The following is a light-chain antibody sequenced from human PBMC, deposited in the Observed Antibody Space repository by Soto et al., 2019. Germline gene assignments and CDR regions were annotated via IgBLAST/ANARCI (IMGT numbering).Light chain of an antibody. J-gene: IGLJ1*01. Sequence: QSALTQPRSVSGSPGQSVTISCTGTSSDVGGYNYVSWYQQHPGKAPKLMIYDVSKRPSGVPDRFSGSNSGNTASLTISGLQAEDEADYYCCSYAGSYISYVFGTGTKVTVL. CDR2: DVS. V-gene: IGLV2-11*01. CDR1: SSDVGGYNY. CDR3: CSYAGSYISYV.